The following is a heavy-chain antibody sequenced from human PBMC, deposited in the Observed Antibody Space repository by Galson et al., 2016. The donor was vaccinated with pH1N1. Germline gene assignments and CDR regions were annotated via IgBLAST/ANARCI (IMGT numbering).Heavy chain of an antibody. D-gene: IGHD3-22*01. CDR3: AKGYYHDSSGYSIFDY. Sequence: SLRLSCAASGFTFSTYAMTWVRQAPGKGLEWVSGISGRGTSANYADSVKGRFTIFRDNSKNTLYLQMNSLRVEDTAIYYCAKGYYHDSSGYSIFDYWGQGTLVAVSS. CDR2: ISGRGTSA. J-gene: IGHJ4*02. CDR1: GFTFSTYA. V-gene: IGHV3-23*01.